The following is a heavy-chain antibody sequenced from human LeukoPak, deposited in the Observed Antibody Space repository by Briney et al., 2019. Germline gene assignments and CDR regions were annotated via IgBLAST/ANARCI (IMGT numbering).Heavy chain of an antibody. CDR1: GYLFTGYW. CDR2: IYPGDSDT. D-gene: IGHD5-24*01. Sequence: GASLKISRQGSGYLFTGYWIGRVRQLPGKGLEWMGIIYPGDSDTRYSPSFQGQVTISADKSISTAYLQWSSLKASDTAMYYCARLRDGYNYYYYYMDVWGKGATVTISS. J-gene: IGHJ6*03. CDR3: ARLRDGYNYYYYYMDV. V-gene: IGHV5-51*01.